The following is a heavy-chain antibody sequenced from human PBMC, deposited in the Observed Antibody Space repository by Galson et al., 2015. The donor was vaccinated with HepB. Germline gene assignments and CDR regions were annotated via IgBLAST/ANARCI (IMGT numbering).Heavy chain of an antibody. D-gene: IGHD3-22*01. V-gene: IGHV3-7*03. CDR2: IKPDGSEK. CDR3: VRDQESSGYYPLGDY. Sequence: SLRLSCAASGFKFSGYWMSWVRQTPGKGLEWVANIKPDGSEKYYVDSVKGRFTMSRDNAKNSLYLQMNSLRAEDTAVYYCVRDQESSGYYPLGDYWGQGTLVTVSS. J-gene: IGHJ4*02. CDR1: GFKFSGYW.